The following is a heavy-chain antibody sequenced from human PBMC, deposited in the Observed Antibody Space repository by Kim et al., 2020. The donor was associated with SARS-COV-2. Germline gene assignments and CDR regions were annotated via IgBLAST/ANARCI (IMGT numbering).Heavy chain of an antibody. CDR3: ARGSATSSGWYFGAFDI. J-gene: IGHJ3*02. D-gene: IGHD6-19*01. Sequence: GGSLRLSCAASGFTFSSYWMSWVRQAPGKGLEWVANIKEDGSEKYYVDSVKGRFTVSRDNAKKSLYLQMNSLRAEDTAVYYCARGSATSSGWYFGAFDIWGQGTVVTVSS. V-gene: IGHV3-7*04. CDR2: IKEDGSEK. CDR1: GFTFSSYW.